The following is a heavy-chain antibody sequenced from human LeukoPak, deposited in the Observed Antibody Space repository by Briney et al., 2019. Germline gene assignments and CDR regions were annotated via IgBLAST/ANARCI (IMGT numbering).Heavy chain of an antibody. J-gene: IGHJ5*02. CDR2: ISAYNGNR. CDR3: ARTAAAGLSAFDP. CDR1: GYTFTSYD. D-gene: IGHD6-13*01. Sequence: ASVKVSCKASGYTFTSYDINWVRQATGQGLEWMGWISAYNGNRNYAQKLQGRVTMTTDTSTSTAYMELRSLRSDDTAVYYCARTAAAGLSAFDPWGQGTLVTVSS. V-gene: IGHV1-18*01.